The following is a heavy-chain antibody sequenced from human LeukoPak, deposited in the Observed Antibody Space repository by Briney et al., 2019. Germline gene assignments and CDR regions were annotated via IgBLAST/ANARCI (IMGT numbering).Heavy chain of an antibody. V-gene: IGHV1-46*01. J-gene: IGHJ6*02. Sequence: GSVKVSCKASGYTFTGYYMHWVRQAPGQGLEWMGVIDPNGGGASYPQKVQGRVTMTRDTSTSTVYMELSSLRSEDTAVYYCAAWGSSSSPLPGMDVWGQGTTVTVSS. D-gene: IGHD6-13*01. CDR3: AAWGSSSSPLPGMDV. CDR1: GYTFTGYY. CDR2: IDPNGGGA.